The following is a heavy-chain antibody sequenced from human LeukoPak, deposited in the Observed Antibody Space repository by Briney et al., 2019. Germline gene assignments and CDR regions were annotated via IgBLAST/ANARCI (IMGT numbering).Heavy chain of an antibody. D-gene: IGHD6-6*01. Sequence: SVKVSCKASGGTFSSYAISWVRQAPGQGLEWMGRIIPIFGTANYAQKFQGRVTITTDESTSTAYMELSSLRSEDTAVYYCARSGSIAAFDDFDHWGQGTLVTVSS. CDR3: ARSGSIAAFDDFDH. V-gene: IGHV1-69*05. CDR1: GGTFSSYA. CDR2: IIPIFGTA. J-gene: IGHJ4*02.